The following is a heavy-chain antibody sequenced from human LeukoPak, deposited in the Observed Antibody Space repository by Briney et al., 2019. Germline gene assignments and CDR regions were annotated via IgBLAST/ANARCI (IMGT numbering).Heavy chain of an antibody. V-gene: IGHV4-59*12. Sequence: PSETLSLTCTVSGGSISSYYWSWIRQPPGKGLEWIGYIYYSGSTNYNPSLKSRVTISVDTSKDQFSLKLSSVTAADTAVYYCAKDHRDDYARGRAVDYWGQGTLVTVSS. CDR2: IYYSGST. D-gene: IGHD3-16*01. CDR1: GGSISSYY. J-gene: IGHJ4*02. CDR3: AKDHRDDYARGRAVDY.